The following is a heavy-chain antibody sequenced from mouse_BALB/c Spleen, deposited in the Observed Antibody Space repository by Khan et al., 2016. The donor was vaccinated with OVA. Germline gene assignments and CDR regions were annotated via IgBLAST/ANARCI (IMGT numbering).Heavy chain of an antibody. CDR3: VRGLFDV. V-gene: IGHV1-26*01. CDR2: INPDNGDT. Sequence: EVQLQQSGPELEKPGASVKMSCKASGYTFTDYYMKWLKQSHGKSLEWIGDINPDNGDTFYNQKFKDKATLTVDKSASTAHMQLNGRTSEDSAVYFCVRGLFDVWGAGTTVTVSS. CDR1: GYTFTDYY. J-gene: IGHJ1*01.